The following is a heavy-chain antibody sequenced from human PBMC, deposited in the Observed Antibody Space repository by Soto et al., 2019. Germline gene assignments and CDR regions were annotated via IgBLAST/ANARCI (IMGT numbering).Heavy chain of an antibody. CDR3: ARDTSIEDDILPRPMNYGMDV. Sequence: QPGGSLRLSCAASGFTFSSYGMHWVRQAPGKGLEWVAVIRYDGSNKYYADSVKGRFTISRDNSKNTLYLQMNSLRAEDTAVYYCARDTSIEDDILPRPMNYGMDVWGQGTTVTVSS. V-gene: IGHV3-33*01. CDR2: IRYDGSNK. CDR1: GFTFSSYG. D-gene: IGHD3-9*01. J-gene: IGHJ6*02.